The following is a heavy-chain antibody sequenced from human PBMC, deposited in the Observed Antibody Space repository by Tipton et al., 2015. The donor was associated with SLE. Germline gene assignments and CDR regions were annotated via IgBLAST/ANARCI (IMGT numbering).Heavy chain of an antibody. J-gene: IGHJ4*02. V-gene: IGHV3-7*01. CDR1: GFTFSSYS. Sequence: SLRLSCAASGFTFSSYSMNWVRQAPGKGLEWVANIKQDGSEKYYVDSVKGRFTISRDNTKNSLYLQMNSLRAEDTAVYYCARDYLSAMFDYWGQGTLVTVSS. CDR3: ARDYLSAMFDY. CDR2: IKQDGSEK. D-gene: IGHD2-2*01.